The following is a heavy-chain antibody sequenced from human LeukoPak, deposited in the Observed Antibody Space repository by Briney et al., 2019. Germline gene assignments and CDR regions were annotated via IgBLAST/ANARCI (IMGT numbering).Heavy chain of an antibody. V-gene: IGHV1-2*04. Sequence: ASVKVSCKASGYTFTGYYMHWVRQAPGQGLEWMGWINPNSGGTNYAQKFQGWVTMTRDTSISTAYMELSRLRSDDTAVYYCARGRGWIQLWLHLFDYWGQGTLVTVSS. CDR1: GYTFTGYY. CDR2: INPNSGGT. D-gene: IGHD5-18*01. CDR3: ARGRGWIQLWLHLFDY. J-gene: IGHJ4*02.